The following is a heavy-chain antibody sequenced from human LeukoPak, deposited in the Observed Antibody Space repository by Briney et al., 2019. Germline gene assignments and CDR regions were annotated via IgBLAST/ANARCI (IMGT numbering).Heavy chain of an antibody. V-gene: IGHV3-7*05. CDR3: TTFYTRLTDY. J-gene: IGHJ4*02. D-gene: IGHD2/OR15-2a*01. CDR2: INQDGGEK. Sequence: GGSLRLSCAASGITLNTYWISWVRQAPGKGLEWLATINQDGGEKYYVDSVKGRFTISRDNAKNSLSLQMNSLRAEDTAVYYCTTFYTRLTDYWGQGTLVTVSS. CDR1: GITLNTYW.